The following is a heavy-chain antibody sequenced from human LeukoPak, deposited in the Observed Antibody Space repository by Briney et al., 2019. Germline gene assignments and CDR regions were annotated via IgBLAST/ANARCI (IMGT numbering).Heavy chain of an antibody. CDR2: ISGSGGST. Sequence: GGSLRLSCAASGFTFSSYAMSWVRQAPGKGLEWVSAISGSGGSTYYADSVKGWFTISRDNSKNTLYLQMNSLRAEDTAVYYCAKVLLWFGEFSSSYGMDVWGQGTTVTVSS. J-gene: IGHJ6*02. CDR1: GFTFSSYA. D-gene: IGHD3-10*01. V-gene: IGHV3-23*01. CDR3: AKVLLWFGEFSSSYGMDV.